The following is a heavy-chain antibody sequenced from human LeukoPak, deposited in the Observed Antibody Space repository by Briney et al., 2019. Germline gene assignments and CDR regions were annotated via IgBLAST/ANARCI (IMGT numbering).Heavy chain of an antibody. V-gene: IGHV3-7*01. CDR1: GLTFRSYW. CDR2: IHPDGGTK. CDR3: ASTFPYCSGGTCAL. J-gene: IGHJ4*02. D-gene: IGHD2-15*01. Sequence: GGSLRLSCAASGLTFRSYWMSWVRQAPGKGLGWVANIHPDGGTKNYVDSVKDRFTISRDNAAKSLYLQMNSLRAEDTAVYYCASTFPYCSGGTCALGGQGTLVTVSS.